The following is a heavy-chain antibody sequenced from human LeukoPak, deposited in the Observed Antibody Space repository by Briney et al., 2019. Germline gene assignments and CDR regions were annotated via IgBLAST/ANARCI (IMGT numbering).Heavy chain of an antibody. CDR3: ARSGGSGSSKGDYYYYYMDV. CDR2: INTNTGNP. D-gene: IGHD3-10*01. J-gene: IGHJ6*03. CDR1: GYTFTNYA. Sequence: ASVKVSCKASGYTFTNYAMNWVRQAPGQGLEWMGWINTNTGNPTYAQGFTGGFVFSLDTSVSTAYLQISSLKAEDTAVYYCARSGGSGSSKGDYYYYYMDVWGKGSTVTVSS. V-gene: IGHV7-4-1*02.